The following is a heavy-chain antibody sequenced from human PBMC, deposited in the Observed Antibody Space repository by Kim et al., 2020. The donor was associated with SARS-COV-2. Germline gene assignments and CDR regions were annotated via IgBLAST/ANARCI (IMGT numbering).Heavy chain of an antibody. Sequence: SVKVSCKASGGTFSSYAISWVRQAPGQGLEWMGRIIPILGIANYAQKFQGRVTITADKSTITAYMELSSLRAEYTAVYYCASFTAFDILGQGTMVTVSS. CDR1: GGTFSSYA. CDR2: IIPILGIA. J-gene: IGHJ3*02. V-gene: IGHV1-69*04. CDR3: ASFTAFDI.